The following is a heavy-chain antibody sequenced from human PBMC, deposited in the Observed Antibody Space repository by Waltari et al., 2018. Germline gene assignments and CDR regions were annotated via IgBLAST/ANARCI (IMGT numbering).Heavy chain of an antibody. J-gene: IGHJ4*02. D-gene: IGHD5-18*01. Sequence: VHLVESGGGLVRPGRSLRLSCAASGFIFDDYGMDWVRQAPGNGLEWVAGINWNSGTLPYADSVKGRFTISRDNAENSLYLQMNSLTTEDTAVYYCTKDMDGATAMAPRLDFWGQGTLVTVSS. CDR1: GFIFDDYG. CDR2: INWNSGTL. CDR3: TKDMDGATAMAPRLDF. V-gene: IGHV3-9*01.